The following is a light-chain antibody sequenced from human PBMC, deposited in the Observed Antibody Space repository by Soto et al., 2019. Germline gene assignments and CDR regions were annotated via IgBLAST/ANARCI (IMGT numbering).Light chain of an antibody. J-gene: IGLJ2*01. CDR2: GNS. Sequence: QTVVTQPPSVSGAPGQRVTISCTGSSSNIGAGYDVHWYQQLPGTVPKLLIHGNSNRPSGVPDRFSGSKSGTSASLAITGLQAEDAADYYCQSYDSSLSAVLFGGGTKLTVL. CDR3: QSYDSSLSAVL. V-gene: IGLV1-40*01. CDR1: SSNIGAGYD.